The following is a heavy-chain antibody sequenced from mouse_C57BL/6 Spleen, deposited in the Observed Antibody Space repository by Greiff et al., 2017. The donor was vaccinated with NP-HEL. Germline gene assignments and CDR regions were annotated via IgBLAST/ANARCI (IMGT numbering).Heavy chain of an antibody. D-gene: IGHD1-1*01. CDR1: GYTFTSYW. V-gene: IGHV1-64*01. CDR2: IHPNSGST. J-gene: IGHJ1*03. Sequence: VQLQQPGAELVKPGASVKLSCKASGYTFTSYWMHWVKQRPGQGLEWIGMIHPNSGSTNYNEKFKSKATLTVDKSSSTAYMQLSSLTSEDSAVYYCAKAVVADWYFEVWGTGTTVTVSS. CDR3: AKAVVADWYFEV.